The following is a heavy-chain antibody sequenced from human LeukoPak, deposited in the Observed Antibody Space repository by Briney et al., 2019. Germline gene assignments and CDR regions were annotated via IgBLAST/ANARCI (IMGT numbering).Heavy chain of an antibody. V-gene: IGHV6-1*01. J-gene: IGHJ5*02. CDR2: TYYRSKWYS. CDR1: GDSLSSTNVA. CDR3: ARGFRWFDP. Sequence: SQTLSLTCAISGDSLSSTNVAWNWIRQSPSRGLQWLGRTYYRSKWYSEYALSVKSRMTITPDTSKNHCSLQLTSVTPDDTAVYYCARGFRWFDPWGQGILVTVSS.